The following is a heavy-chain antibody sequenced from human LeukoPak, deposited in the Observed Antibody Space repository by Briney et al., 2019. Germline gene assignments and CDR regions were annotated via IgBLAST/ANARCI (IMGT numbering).Heavy chain of an antibody. CDR3: AKSWLVSGTYRNDYYYYDMDV. CDR2: ILSDGSNK. J-gene: IGHJ6*02. Sequence: GGSLRLSCAASAFTFSTYGMHWVRQAPGKGPEWVAVILSDGSNKYYADSVKGRFTISRDNSKNTLYLEMNSLRVEDTAVYYCAKSWLVSGTYRNDYYYYDMDVWGQGTTVTVSS. D-gene: IGHD3-16*02. CDR1: AFTFSTYG. V-gene: IGHV3-30*18.